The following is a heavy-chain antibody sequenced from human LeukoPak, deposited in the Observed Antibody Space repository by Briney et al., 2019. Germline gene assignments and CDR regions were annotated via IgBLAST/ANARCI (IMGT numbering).Heavy chain of an antibody. J-gene: IGHJ5*02. V-gene: IGHV1-18*01. Sequence: GSVKVSCKASGYTFTSYGISWVRQAPGQGLEWMGWISAYNGNTNYAQKLQGRVTMTTDTSTSTAYMELRSLRSDDTAVYYCASIRPYCSSTSCYHPHNWFDPWGQGTLVTVSS. D-gene: IGHD2-2*01. CDR2: ISAYNGNT. CDR1: GYTFTSYG. CDR3: ASIRPYCSSTSCYHPHNWFDP.